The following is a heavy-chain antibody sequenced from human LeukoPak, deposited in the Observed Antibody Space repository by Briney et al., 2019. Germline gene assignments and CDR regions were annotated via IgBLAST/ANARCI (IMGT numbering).Heavy chain of an antibody. J-gene: IGHJ4*02. CDR3: AKPSYSGSSWYDY. CDR2: ISGSGGST. V-gene: IGHV3-23*01. D-gene: IGHD6-13*01. Sequence: GGSLRLSCAASGFTFSSYAMSWVRQAPGKGLEWVSAISGSGGSTYYADSVKGRFTISRDNSKNTLYLQMNSLGAEDTAVYYCAKPSYSGSSWYDYWGQGTLVTVSS. CDR1: GFTFSSYA.